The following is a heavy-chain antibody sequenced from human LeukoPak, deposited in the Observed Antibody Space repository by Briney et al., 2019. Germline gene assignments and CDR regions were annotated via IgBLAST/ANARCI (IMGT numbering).Heavy chain of an antibody. Sequence: SGGSLRLSCAASGFTFSSYSMNWVRQAPGKGLEWVSSISSTSSYIYYADSVKGRFTISRDNAKNSLYLQMNSLRAEDTAVYYCARIAYSSSSCFDYWGQGTLVTVSS. CDR3: ARIAYSSSSCFDY. V-gene: IGHV3-21*01. D-gene: IGHD6-6*01. CDR2: ISSTSSYI. J-gene: IGHJ4*02. CDR1: GFTFSSYS.